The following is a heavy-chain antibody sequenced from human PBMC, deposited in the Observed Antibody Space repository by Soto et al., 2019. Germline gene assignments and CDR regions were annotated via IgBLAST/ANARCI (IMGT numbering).Heavy chain of an antibody. V-gene: IGHV1-18*01. CDR2: ISAYNGNT. CDR3: ARVRPYYYYYGMDV. Sequence: ASVKVSCKASGYTFTSYGISWVRQAPGQGLEWMGWISAYNGNTNYAQKLQGRVTMTTDTSTSTAYMELRSLRSDDTAVYYCARVRPYYYYYGMDVWGQGTTVTVSS. J-gene: IGHJ6*02. CDR1: GYTFTSYG.